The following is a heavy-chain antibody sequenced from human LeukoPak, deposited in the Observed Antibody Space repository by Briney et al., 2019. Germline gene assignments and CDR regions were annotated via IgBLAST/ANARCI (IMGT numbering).Heavy chain of an antibody. D-gene: IGHD5-12*01. V-gene: IGHV3-74*01. CDR3: ARGDSYESDY. CDR1: GFSLSSYS. Sequence: GGSLRLSCAGSGFSLSSYSMDWVRQAPGKGLVWVSRINSDGSSTSYADSVKGRFTISRDNAKNTLYLQMNSLRAEDTAVYYCARGDSYESDYWGQGTLVTVSS. J-gene: IGHJ4*02. CDR2: INSDGSST.